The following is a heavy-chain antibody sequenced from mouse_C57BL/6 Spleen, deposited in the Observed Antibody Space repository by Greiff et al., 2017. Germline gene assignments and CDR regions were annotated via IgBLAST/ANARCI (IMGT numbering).Heavy chain of an antibody. CDR3: ARGNDYAFDY. CDR2: IDPSDSET. Sequence: VQLQQPGAELVRPGSSVKLSCKASGYTFTSYWMHWVKQRPIQGLEWIGNIDPSDSETHYNQKFKDKATLTVDKSSSTAYMQPSSLTSEDSAVYYCARGNDYAFDYWGQGTTLTVSS. J-gene: IGHJ2*01. CDR1: GYTFTSYW. D-gene: IGHD2-4*01. V-gene: IGHV1-52*01.